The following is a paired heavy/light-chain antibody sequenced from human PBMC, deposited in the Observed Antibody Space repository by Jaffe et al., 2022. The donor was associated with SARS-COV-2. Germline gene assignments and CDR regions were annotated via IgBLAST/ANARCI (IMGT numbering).Heavy chain of an antibody. Sequence: QVQLVESGGGVVQPGRSLRLSCAASGFTFSSYGMHWVRQAPGKGLEWVAVISYDGSNKYYADSVKGRFTISRDNSKNTLYLQMNSLRAEDTAVYYCAKDLGVAVVVVAATPDYWGQGTLVTVSS. CDR1: GFTFSSYG. CDR3: AKDLGVAVVVVAATPDY. J-gene: IGHJ4*02. CDR2: ISYDGSNK. D-gene: IGHD2-15*01. V-gene: IGHV3-30*18.
Light chain of an antibody. Sequence: SYELTQPPSVSVSPGQTARITCSGDALPKKYAYWYQQKSGQAPVLVIYEDSKRPSGIPERFSGSSSGTMATLTISGAQVEDEADYYCYSTDSSGNHGVFGTGTKVTVL. V-gene: IGLV3-10*01. CDR1: ALPKKY. CDR2: EDS. J-gene: IGLJ1*01. CDR3: YSTDSSGNHGV.